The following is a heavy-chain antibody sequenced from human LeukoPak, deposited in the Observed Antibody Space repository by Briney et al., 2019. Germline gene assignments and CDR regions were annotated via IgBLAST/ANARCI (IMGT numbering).Heavy chain of an antibody. V-gene: IGHV3-15*01. D-gene: IGHD3-22*01. CDR2: IKSKTDGGTT. CDR3: TTTFRGEYYYDSSSFDY. CDR1: GFTFSNVW. Sequence: GGSLRLPCAASGFTFSNVWMSWVRQAPGKGLEWVGRIKSKTDGGTTDYAAPVKGRFTISRDDSKNTLYLQMNSLKTEDTAVYYCTTTFRGEYYYDSSSFDYWGQGTLVTVSS. J-gene: IGHJ4*02.